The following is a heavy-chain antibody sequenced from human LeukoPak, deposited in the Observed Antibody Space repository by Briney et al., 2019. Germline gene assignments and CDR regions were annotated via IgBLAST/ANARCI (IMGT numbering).Heavy chain of an antibody. D-gene: IGHD1-1*01. CDR2: ISGGGGST. J-gene: IGHJ5*02. CDR3: AKFDWNDEGWFDP. CDR1: GFTFSSYA. V-gene: IGHV3-23*01. Sequence: GGSLRLSCAASGFTFSSYAMSWVRQAPGKGREGVSGISGGGGSTYYAASVRGRFTISRDNSKNTMYLQMNSLRADDTAVYYCAKFDWNDEGWFDPWGQGTLVTVSS.